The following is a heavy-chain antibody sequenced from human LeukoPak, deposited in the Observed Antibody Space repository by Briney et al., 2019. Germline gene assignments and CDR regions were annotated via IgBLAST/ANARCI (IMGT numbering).Heavy chain of an antibody. CDR1: GFTVSSNY. CDR3: ARDFTYGSGSFDY. CDR2: IYSGGST. D-gene: IGHD3-10*01. Sequence: GGSLRLSCAASGFTVSSNYMSWVRQAPGKGLEWVSVIYSGGSTYYADSVKGRLTISRDNSKNTLYLQMNSLRAEDTAVYYCARDFTYGSGSFDYWGQGTLVTVSS. J-gene: IGHJ4*02. V-gene: IGHV3-53*01.